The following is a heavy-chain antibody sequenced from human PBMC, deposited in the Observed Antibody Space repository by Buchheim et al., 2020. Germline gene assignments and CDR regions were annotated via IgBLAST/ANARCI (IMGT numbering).Heavy chain of an antibody. J-gene: IGHJ6*03. V-gene: IGHV1-8*01. Sequence: QVQLVQSGAEVKKPGASVKVSCKASGYTFTSYDINWVRQATGQGLEWMGWMNPNSGNTGYAQKFQGRVTMTRNTSISPAYMELSSLRSEDTAVYYCARSGLLWFGELLSYYYYYMDVWGKGTT. CDR1: GYTFTSYD. D-gene: IGHD3-10*01. CDR3: ARSGLLWFGELLSYYYYYMDV. CDR2: MNPNSGNT.